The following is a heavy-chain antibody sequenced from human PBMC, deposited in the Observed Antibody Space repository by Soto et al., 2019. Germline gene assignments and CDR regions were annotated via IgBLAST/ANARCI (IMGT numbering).Heavy chain of an antibody. J-gene: IGHJ5*02. V-gene: IGHV4-30-2*01. CDR3: ARGPNWFDP. Sequence: SETLSLTCTVSGGSISSGGYSWSWIRQPPGKGLEWIGYIYHSGSTYYNPSLKSRVTISVDRSKNQFSLKLSSVTAADTAVYYCARGPNWFDPWGQGTLVTVSS. CDR1: GGSISSGGYS. CDR2: IYHSGST.